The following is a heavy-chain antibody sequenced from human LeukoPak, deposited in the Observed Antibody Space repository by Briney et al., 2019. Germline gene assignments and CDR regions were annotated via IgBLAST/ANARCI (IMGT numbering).Heavy chain of an antibody. D-gene: IGHD3-3*01. CDR1: GFTFSTYW. CDR3: ARTYDFGIGPPGDAFDN. CDR2: IKQDGSEK. J-gene: IGHJ3*02. Sequence: GGSLRLSCAASGFTFSTYWMSWVRQAPGKGLEWVANIKQDGSEKYYVDSVKGRFTISRDNAKNSLYLQMNSLRAEDTAVYYCARTYDFGIGPPGDAFDNWGQGTLVTVFS. V-gene: IGHV3-7*01.